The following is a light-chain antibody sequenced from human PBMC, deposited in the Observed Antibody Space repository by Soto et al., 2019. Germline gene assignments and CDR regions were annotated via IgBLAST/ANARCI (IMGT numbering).Light chain of an antibody. CDR2: EVS. V-gene: IGLV2-14*01. J-gene: IGLJ1*01. CDR3: SSYTSGSPYV. Sequence: QSVLTQPASVSGSPGQSITISCTGTSSDVGGYNYVSWYQQHPGKAPKLMIYEVSNRPSGVSNRFSGPKSGNTASLTISGLQAEDEADYYCSSYTSGSPYVFGTGTKVTVL. CDR1: SSDVGGYNY.